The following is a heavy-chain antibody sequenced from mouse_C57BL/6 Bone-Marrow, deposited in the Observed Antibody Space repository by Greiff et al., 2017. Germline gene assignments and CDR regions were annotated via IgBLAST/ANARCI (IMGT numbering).Heavy chain of an antibody. J-gene: IGHJ1*03. V-gene: IGHV1-61*01. Sequence: QVQLQQPGAELVRPGSSVKLSCKASGYTFTSYWMDWVKQRPGQGLEWIGNIYPSDSETHYNQKFKDKATLTVDKSSSTAYMQLSSLTSEDSAVYYCARPNYYGSSPFGFWGTGTTVTVSS. CDR3: ARPNYYGSSPFGF. CDR2: IYPSDSET. D-gene: IGHD1-1*01. CDR1: GYTFTSYW.